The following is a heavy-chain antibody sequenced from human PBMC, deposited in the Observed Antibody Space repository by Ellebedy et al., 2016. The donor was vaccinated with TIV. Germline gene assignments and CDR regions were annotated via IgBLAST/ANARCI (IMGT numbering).Heavy chain of an antibody. CDR2: ISYDGSNK. CDR3: AKDYGVAVADPLLPYYYGMDV. CDR1: GFTFSSYG. V-gene: IGHV3-30*18. D-gene: IGHD6-19*01. J-gene: IGHJ6*02. Sequence: GESLKISXAASGFTFSSYGMHWVRQAPGKGLEWVAVISYDGSNKYYADSVKGRFTISRDNSKNTLYLQMNSLRAEDTAVYYCAKDYGVAVADPLLPYYYGMDVWGQGTTVTVSS.